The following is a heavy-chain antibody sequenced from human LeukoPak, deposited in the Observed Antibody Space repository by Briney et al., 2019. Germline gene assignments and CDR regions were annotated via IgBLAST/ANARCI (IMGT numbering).Heavy chain of an antibody. CDR1: GGTFSSYA. V-gene: IGHV1-69*05. Sequence: ASVKVSCKASGGTFSSYAISWVRQAPGQGLEWMGGIIPIFGTANYAQKFQGRVTITTDESTSTAYMELSSLRSEDTAVYYCARVVQDYGGWDYMDVWGKGTTVTVSS. CDR2: IIPIFGTA. J-gene: IGHJ6*03. D-gene: IGHD3-16*01. CDR3: ARVVQDYGGWDYMDV.